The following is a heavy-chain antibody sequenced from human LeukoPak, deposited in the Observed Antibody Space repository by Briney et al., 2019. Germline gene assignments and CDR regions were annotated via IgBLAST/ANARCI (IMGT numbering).Heavy chain of an antibody. D-gene: IGHD3-22*01. Sequence: SETLSLTCTVSGGSISSGDYYWSWIRQPPGKGLEWIGYIYYSGSTYYNPSLKSRVTISVDTSKNQFSLKLSSVTAADTAAYYCARESHYYDSSGYSSWMFDYWGQGILVTVSS. CDR2: IYYSGST. CDR3: ARESHYYDSSGYSSWMFDY. J-gene: IGHJ4*02. CDR1: GGSISSGDYY. V-gene: IGHV4-30-4*08.